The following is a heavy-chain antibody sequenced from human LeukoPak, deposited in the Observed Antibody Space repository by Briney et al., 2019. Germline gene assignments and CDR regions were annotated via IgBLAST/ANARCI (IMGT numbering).Heavy chain of an antibody. CDR1: GYSFTSYW. CDR3: ARLRYSGYTGPNY. D-gene: IGHD5-12*01. J-gene: IGHJ4*02. V-gene: IGHV5-51*01. CDR2: IYPGDSDT. Sequence: KGGESLKISCKGSGYSFTSYWIGWVRQTPGKGLEWMGIIYPGDSDTRYSPSFQGQVTISADKSISTAYLQWSGLKASDTAMYYCARLRYSGYTGPNYWGQGTLVTVSS.